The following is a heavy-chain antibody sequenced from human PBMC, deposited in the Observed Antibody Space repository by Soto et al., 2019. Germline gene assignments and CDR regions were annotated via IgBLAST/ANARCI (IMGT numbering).Heavy chain of an antibody. Sequence: PGGSLRLSCAASGFTFDTNGMTWVRQVPGKGLEWVSAISAGGTTTYYADPVKGRFTISRDNSRNMLYLQMNSLRAEDTAVYYCAKVTKRAAAGRYEYYKYGMDVWGQGTTVTVSS. D-gene: IGHD6-13*01. CDR1: GFTFDTNG. CDR2: ISAGGTTT. J-gene: IGHJ6*02. CDR3: AKVTKRAAAGRYEYYKYGMDV. V-gene: IGHV3-23*01.